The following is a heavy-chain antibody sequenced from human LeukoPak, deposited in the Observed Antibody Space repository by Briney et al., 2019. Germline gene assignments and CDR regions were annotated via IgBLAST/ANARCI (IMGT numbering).Heavy chain of an antibody. V-gene: IGHV1-69*13. J-gene: IGHJ4*02. CDR1: GGTFSSYA. CDR2: IIPIFGTA. CDR3: ATNPTYYYDGSGYYQDPGLADY. Sequence: GASVKVSCKASGGTFSSYAISWVRQAPGQGLEWMGGIIPIFGTANYAQKFQGRVTITADESTSTAYMELSSLRSEDTAVYYCATNPTYYYDGSGYYQDPGLADYWGQGTLVTVSS. D-gene: IGHD3-22*01.